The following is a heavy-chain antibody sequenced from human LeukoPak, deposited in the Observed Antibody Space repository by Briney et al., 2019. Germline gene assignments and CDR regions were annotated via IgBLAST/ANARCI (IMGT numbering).Heavy chain of an antibody. J-gene: IGHJ6*03. CDR3: ARVLVVPAALLADYYYYYMDV. CDR1: GGSISSYY. Sequence: PSETLSLTCTVSGGSISSYYWSWIRQPPGKGLEWIGYIYYSGSTNYNPSLKSRVTISVDTSKNQFSLKLSSVTAADTAVYYCARVLVVPAALLADYYYYYMDVWGKGTTVTVSS. V-gene: IGHV4-59*01. CDR2: IYYSGST. D-gene: IGHD2-2*02.